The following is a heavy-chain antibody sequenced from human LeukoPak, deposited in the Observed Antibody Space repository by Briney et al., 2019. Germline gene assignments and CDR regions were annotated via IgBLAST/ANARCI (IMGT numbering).Heavy chain of an antibody. Sequence: ASVKVSCKASGYSFTNYGITWVRQAPGQGLEWVGWISGYNGDRKYAEMLQGRVTITADESTSTAYMELSSLRSEDTAVYYCASPLEMATPNGAFDIWGQGTMVTVSS. CDR1: GYSFTNYG. CDR2: ISGYNGDR. V-gene: IGHV1-18*01. J-gene: IGHJ3*02. D-gene: IGHD5-24*01. CDR3: ASPLEMATPNGAFDI.